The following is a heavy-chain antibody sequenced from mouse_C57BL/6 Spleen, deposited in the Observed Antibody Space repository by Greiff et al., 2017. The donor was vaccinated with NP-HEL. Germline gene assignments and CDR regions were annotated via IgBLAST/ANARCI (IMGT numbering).Heavy chain of an antibody. CDR3: SRYYSNHGYFEV. Sequence: QVQLQQPGAELVRPGSSVKLSCKASGYTFTSYWMHWVKQRPIQGLEWIGNIDPSDSETHYNQKFKDKATLTVDKSSSTAYMQPSSLTSEDSAVYCCSRYYSNHGYFEVWGTGTTVTVAS. V-gene: IGHV1-52*01. J-gene: IGHJ1*03. CDR1: GYTFTSYW. D-gene: IGHD2-5*01. CDR2: IDPSDSET.